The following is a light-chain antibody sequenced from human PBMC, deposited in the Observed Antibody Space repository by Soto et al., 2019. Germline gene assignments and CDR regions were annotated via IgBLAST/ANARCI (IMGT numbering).Light chain of an antibody. J-gene: IGLJ1*01. V-gene: IGLV1-51*01. CDR1: SSNIGGNS. Sequence: QSVLTQPPSVSAAPGQRVTISCSGSSSNIGGNSVSSYQQLPGTAPKLLIYDDDKRPSGIPDRFSGSKSGTSATLGITGFQTGDEADHYCGSWDSSLSAYVFGTGTKVTV. CDR2: DDD. CDR3: GSWDSSLSAYV.